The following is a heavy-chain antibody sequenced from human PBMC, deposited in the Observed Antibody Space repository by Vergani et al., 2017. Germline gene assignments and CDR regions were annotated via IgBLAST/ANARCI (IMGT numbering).Heavy chain of an antibody. Sequence: QVQLQESGPGLVKTTETLSLTCAVSGYFISSGYYWAWIRQSPGQGLEWIGSIAQSGATYYKPSLKTRVTISVDTSKNQFVLKMSTVTAADTAVYYCVRDTSRYLLDSIDGGDSDSPPFVPAVWGLGTGVIVSS. CDR1: GYFISSGYY. D-gene: IGHD2-21*01. V-gene: IGHV4-38-2*02. CDR3: VRDTSRYLLDSIDGGDSDSPPFVPAV. CDR2: IAQSGAT. J-gene: IGHJ3*01.